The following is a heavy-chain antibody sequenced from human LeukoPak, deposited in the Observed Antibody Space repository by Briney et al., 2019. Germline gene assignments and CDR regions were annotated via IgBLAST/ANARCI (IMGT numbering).Heavy chain of an antibody. Sequence: GGSLRLSCAASGFTFSSYWMHWVRQAPGKGLVWVSRINSDGSSTSYADSVKGRFTISRDNSKNTLYLQMNSLRAEDTAVYYCARDSAISSWPIYYYYGMDVWGQGTTVTVSS. D-gene: IGHD6-13*01. J-gene: IGHJ6*02. V-gene: IGHV3-74*01. CDR2: INSDGSST. CDR3: ARDSAISSWPIYYYYGMDV. CDR1: GFTFSSYW.